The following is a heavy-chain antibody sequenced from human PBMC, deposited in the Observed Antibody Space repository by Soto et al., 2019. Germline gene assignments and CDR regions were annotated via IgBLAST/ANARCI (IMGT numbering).Heavy chain of an antibody. CDR3: ARDRSSGWYGWFDP. CDR1: GYTFTSYA. J-gene: IGHJ5*02. CDR2: INAGNGNT. D-gene: IGHD6-19*01. V-gene: IGHV1-3*01. Sequence: QVQLVQSGAEVKKPRASVKVSCKASGYTFTSYAMHWVRQAPGQRLEWMGWINAGNGNTKYSQKFQGRVTITRDTAASTAYMELSSLRSEDTAVYYCARDRSSGWYGWFDPWGQGPLVTVSS.